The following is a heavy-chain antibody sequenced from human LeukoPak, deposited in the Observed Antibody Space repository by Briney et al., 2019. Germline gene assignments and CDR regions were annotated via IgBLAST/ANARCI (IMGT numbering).Heavy chain of an antibody. Sequence: GGSLRLSCSASGFPFSSYAMHWVRQAPGKGLEYVSAISDNGGSTYYADSVKGRFTISRDNSKNTLYLQMSSLRVEDMAVYFCARGYSFGPYGMGVWGQGPAVTVSS. CDR2: ISDNGGST. CDR3: ARGYSFGPYGMGV. V-gene: IGHV3-64D*09. D-gene: IGHD2-15*01. J-gene: IGHJ6*02. CDR1: GFPFSSYA.